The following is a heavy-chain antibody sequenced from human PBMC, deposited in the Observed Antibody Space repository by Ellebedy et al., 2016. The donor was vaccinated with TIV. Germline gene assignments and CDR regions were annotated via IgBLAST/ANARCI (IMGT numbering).Heavy chain of an antibody. V-gene: IGHV4-4*07. D-gene: IGHD6-6*01. CDR1: GGSISSYY. CDR2: IYTSGST. Sequence: SETLSLTXTVSGGSISSYYWSWIRQPAGKGLEWIGRIYTSGSTNYNPSLKSRVTMSVDTSKNQFSLKLSSVTAADTAVYYCARASSSSSTDWFNPWGQGTLVTVSS. J-gene: IGHJ5*02. CDR3: ARASSSSSTDWFNP.